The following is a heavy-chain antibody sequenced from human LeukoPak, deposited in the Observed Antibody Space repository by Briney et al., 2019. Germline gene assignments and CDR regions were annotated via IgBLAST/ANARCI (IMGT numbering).Heavy chain of an antibody. CDR2: ISSTGGST. CDR1: GFTFSSYA. CDR3: ARGYSSLDP. J-gene: IGHJ5*02. V-gene: IGHV3-23*01. D-gene: IGHD6-19*01. Sequence: GGSLRLSCAASGFTFSSYAMSWVRQAPGKGLEWVSGISSTGGSTYYADSVKGRFTISRDNSKNTLYLPMNSLTAEDTAVYYCARGYSSLDPWGQGTLVTVSS.